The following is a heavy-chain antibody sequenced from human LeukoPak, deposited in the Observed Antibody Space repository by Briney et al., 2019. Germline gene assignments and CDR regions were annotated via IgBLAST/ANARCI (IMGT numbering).Heavy chain of an antibody. J-gene: IGHJ4*02. CDR1: GFTFSSYA. CDR3: AKDIVVEAANGGTFDY. CDR2: ISGSGGST. D-gene: IGHD2-15*01. V-gene: IGHV3-23*01. Sequence: GGSLRLSCAASGFTFSSYAMSWVRQTPGKGLEWVSAISGSGGSTYYADSVKGRFTFSRDNSKNTLYLQTNSLRAEDTAVYYCAKDIVVEAANGGTFDYWGQGTLVTVSS.